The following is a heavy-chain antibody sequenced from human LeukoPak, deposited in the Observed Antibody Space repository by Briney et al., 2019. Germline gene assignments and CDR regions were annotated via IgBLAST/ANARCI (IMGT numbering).Heavy chain of an antibody. CDR2: IIPSLEIV. CDR1: GGSFNNYA. D-gene: IGHD3-10*01. CDR3: AKVLWFGEAYYHYGMDV. Sequence: ASVKVSCKASGGSFNNYAINWVRQAPGQGLEWMGMIIPSLEIVNYARKFQGRVTITADTSTNTAYMYLSSLKGDDTAIFYCAKVLWFGEAYYHYGMDVWGQGTTVSVTS. V-gene: IGHV1-69*04. J-gene: IGHJ6*02.